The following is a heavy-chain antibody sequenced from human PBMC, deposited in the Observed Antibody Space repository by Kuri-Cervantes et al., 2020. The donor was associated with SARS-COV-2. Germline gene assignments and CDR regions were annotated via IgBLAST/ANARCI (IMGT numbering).Heavy chain of an antibody. CDR3: AGILAYCGGDCYG. V-gene: IGHV3-21*01. CDR2: ISSSSSYI. CDR1: GFTFSRYT. D-gene: IGHD2-21*01. Sequence: GGSLRLSCAASGFTFSRYTMNWVRQAPGKGLEWVSSISSSSSYIYYADSVKGRFTISRDNAKNSLYLQMNSLRAEDTAVYYCAGILAYCGGDCYGWGQGTLVTVSS. J-gene: IGHJ4*02.